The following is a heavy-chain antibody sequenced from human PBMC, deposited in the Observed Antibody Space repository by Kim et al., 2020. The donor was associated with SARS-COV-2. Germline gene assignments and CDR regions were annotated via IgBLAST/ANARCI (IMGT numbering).Heavy chain of an antibody. D-gene: IGHD3-10*01. CDR1: GFTFSSYD. V-gene: IGHV3-48*04. J-gene: IGHJ6*02. Sequence: GGSLRLSCAASGFTFSSYDMHWVRQAPGKGLEWVADISSGGSTIYYADSVKGRFTISRDNSKNTLYLQMNSLRAEDTAVYYCAKDLKYNYDSGRCYGIDVWGHGTTVTVSS. CDR3: AKDLKYNYDSGRCYGIDV. CDR2: ISSGGSTI.